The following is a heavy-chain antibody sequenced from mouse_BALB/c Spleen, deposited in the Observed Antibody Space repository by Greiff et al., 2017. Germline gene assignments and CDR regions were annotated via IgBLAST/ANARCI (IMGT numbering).Heavy chain of an antibody. Sequence: QVQLQQSGPELVKPGASVRISCKASGYTFTSYYIHWVKQRPGQGLEWIGWIYPGNVNTKYNEKFKGKATLTADKSSSTAYMQLSSLTSEDSAVYFCAAYYGNDYAMDYWGQGTSVTVSS. CDR3: AAYYGNDYAMDY. V-gene: IGHV1S56*01. CDR2: IYPGNVNT. CDR1: GYTFTSYY. J-gene: IGHJ4*01. D-gene: IGHD2-10*01.